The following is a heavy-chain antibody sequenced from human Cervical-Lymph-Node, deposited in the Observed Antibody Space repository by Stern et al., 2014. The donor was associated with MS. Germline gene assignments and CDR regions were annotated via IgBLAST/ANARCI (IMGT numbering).Heavy chain of an antibody. D-gene: IGHD3-22*01. CDR2: F. CDR1: GGSISSSSYY. V-gene: IGHV4-39*01. J-gene: IGHJ5*02. CDR3: ARWAYSSGWYNWFDP. Sequence: VQLVESGPGLVKPSETLSLTCTVSGGSISSSSYYWGWLRQPPGKGLEWWGIFYYNPSHKGRVTISRATSKTQFSLKLSSVTAADTAVYYCARWAYSSGWYNWFDPWGQGTLVTVSS.